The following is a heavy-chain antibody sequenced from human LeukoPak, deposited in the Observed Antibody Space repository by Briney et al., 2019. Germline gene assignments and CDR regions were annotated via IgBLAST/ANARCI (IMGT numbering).Heavy chain of an antibody. CDR3: VRYSNSCYDP. CDR2: SSTDGRGT. D-gene: IGHD5-12*01. Sequence: GGSLRPSCSASGFTFNIYAMHWVRQAPGTGLEYVSASSTDGRGTYYADSVKGRFTISRDNSKNALYLQMSSLRPEDTAIYYSVRYSNSCYDPWGQGTLVTVSS. J-gene: IGHJ5*02. V-gene: IGHV3-64D*06. CDR1: GFTFNIYA.